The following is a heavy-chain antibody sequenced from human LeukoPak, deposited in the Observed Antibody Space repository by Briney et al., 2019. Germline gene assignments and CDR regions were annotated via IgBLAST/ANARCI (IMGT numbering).Heavy chain of an antibody. J-gene: IGHJ4*02. Sequence: SETLSLTCTVSGYSISSGYYWGWIRQPPGKGLEWIGSIYHSWSTYYNPSLKSRVTISVDTSKNQFSLKLSSVTAADTAVYYCARVLTYYYDSSGCAYPPAHFDYWGQGTLVTVSS. CDR1: GYSISSGYY. CDR3: ARVLTYYYDSSGCAYPPAHFDY. CDR2: IYHSWST. V-gene: IGHV4-38-2*02. D-gene: IGHD3-22*01.